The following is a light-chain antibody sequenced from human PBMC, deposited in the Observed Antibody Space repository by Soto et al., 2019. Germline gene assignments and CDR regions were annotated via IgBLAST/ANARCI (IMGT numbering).Light chain of an antibody. CDR1: QSVSSN. Sequence: EIVMTQSPATLSVSPGERATLSCRASQSVSSNLAWYQQKPGQAPRLLIYGASTRATGIPARFSGSGSGTEFPHTISSLQDEDFAVYYCQQDNNWPPWTFGQGTKVEIK. CDR3: QQDNNWPPWT. J-gene: IGKJ1*01. CDR2: GAS. V-gene: IGKV3-15*01.